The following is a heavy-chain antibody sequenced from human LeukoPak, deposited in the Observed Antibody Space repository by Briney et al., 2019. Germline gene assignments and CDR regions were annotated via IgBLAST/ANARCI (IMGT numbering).Heavy chain of an antibody. CDR1: GFIFSNYA. V-gene: IGHV3-30*04. CDR2: ISFDGSNI. J-gene: IGHJ5*02. CDR3: AREVPYGDYQDGEGFDP. D-gene: IGHD4-17*01. Sequence: GGSLRLSCAASGFIFSNYAMHWVRQAPGKGLDWVAVISFDGSNIYYADSAKGRFTISRDNSKNTLYLQMNSLRAEDTALYYCAREVPYGDYQDGEGFDPWGQGTLVTVSS.